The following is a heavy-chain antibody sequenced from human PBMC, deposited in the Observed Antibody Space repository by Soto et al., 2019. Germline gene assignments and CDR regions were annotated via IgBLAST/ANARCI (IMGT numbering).Heavy chain of an antibody. Sequence: QVQLVESGGGVVQPGRSLRLSCAASGFTFSSYAMHWVRQAPGKGLEWVAVISYDGSNKYYADSVKGRFTISRDNSKNTLYLQMNSLRAEDTAVYYCAREGEIRGYYDNPHSWGQGTLVTVSS. CDR1: GFTFSSYA. CDR2: ISYDGSNK. D-gene: IGHD3-22*01. V-gene: IGHV3-30-3*01. J-gene: IGHJ4*02. CDR3: AREGEIRGYYDNPHS.